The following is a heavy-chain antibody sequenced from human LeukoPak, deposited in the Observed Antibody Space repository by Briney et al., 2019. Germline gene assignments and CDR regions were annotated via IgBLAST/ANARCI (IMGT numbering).Heavy chain of an antibody. CDR3: ARGPPYFYDSSGYYYFDY. V-gene: IGHV1-69*05. CDR1: GGTFSSYA. J-gene: IGHJ4*02. Sequence: SVKVSCKASGGTFSSYAISWVRQAPGQGLEWMGGIIPIFGTANYAQKFQGRVTITTDESTSTAYMELSSLRSEDTAVYYCARGPPYFYDSSGYYYFDYWGQGTLVTVSS. D-gene: IGHD3-22*01. CDR2: IIPIFGTA.